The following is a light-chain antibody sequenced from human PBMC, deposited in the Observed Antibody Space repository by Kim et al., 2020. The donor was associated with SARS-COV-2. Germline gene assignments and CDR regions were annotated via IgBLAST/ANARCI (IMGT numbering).Light chain of an antibody. J-gene: IGKJ3*01. CDR1: QSVSSNS. CDR2: GTY. V-gene: IGKV3-20*01. CDR3: QQYDDSLFT. Sequence: VLTQSPGTLSLSPGERATLSCRASQSVSSNSLAWYQQKPGQAPRLLIHGTYTRATGISDRFSGSGSGTDFTLTISRLDPEDFAVYYCQQYDDSLFTFGPGTKVEIK.